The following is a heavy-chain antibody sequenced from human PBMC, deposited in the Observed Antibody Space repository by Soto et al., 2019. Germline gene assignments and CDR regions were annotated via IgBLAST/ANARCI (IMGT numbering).Heavy chain of an antibody. J-gene: IGHJ5*02. Sequence: PSETLSLTCTVSGVSFRSNRYYWGWIRQSPGKGQERIGKIYHSGSTNYNPSLKSRVTISVDKSKNQFSLKLSSVTAADTAVYYCARGVVVVPAATNWFDPWGQGTLVTVSS. V-gene: IGHV4-39*07. CDR2: IYHSGST. CDR3: ARGVVVVPAATNWFDP. D-gene: IGHD2-2*01. CDR1: GVSFRSNRYY.